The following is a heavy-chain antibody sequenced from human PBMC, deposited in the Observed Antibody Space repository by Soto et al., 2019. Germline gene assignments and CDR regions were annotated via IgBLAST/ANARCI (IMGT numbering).Heavy chain of an antibody. CDR3: AKGRLYDFWSGYYHSYYYYYGMDV. CDR2: ISGSGGST. Sequence: HPGGSLRLSCAASGFTFSSYAMSWVRQAPGKGLEWVSAISGSGGSTYYADSVKGRFTISRDNSKNTLYLQMNSLRAEDTAVYYCAKGRLYDFWSGYYHSYYYYYGMDVWGQGTTVTVSS. V-gene: IGHV3-23*01. CDR1: GFTFSSYA. D-gene: IGHD3-3*01. J-gene: IGHJ6*02.